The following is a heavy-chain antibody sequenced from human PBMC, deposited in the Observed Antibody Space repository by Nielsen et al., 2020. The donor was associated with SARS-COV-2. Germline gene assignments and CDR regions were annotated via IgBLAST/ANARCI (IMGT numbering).Heavy chain of an antibody. Sequence: GGSLRLSCAASGFPFNIFDMSWVRQAPGQGLEWVSFISGQDDSTHYAESVKGRFTISRDNSKNTLYLQMNSLRAEDTAVYYCAKGDRYCGGDCYADAFVFWGQGTMVTV. CDR2: ISGQDDST. D-gene: IGHD2-21*02. V-gene: IGHV3-23*01. CDR1: GFPFNIFD. CDR3: AKGDRYCGGDCYADAFVF. J-gene: IGHJ3*01.